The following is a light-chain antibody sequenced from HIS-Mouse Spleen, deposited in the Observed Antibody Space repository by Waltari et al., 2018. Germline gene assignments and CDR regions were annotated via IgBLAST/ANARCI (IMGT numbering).Light chain of an antibody. V-gene: IGKV4-1*01. Sequence: DIVMTQSPDSLAVSLGERATIKCKSTQSVLYSSNNKNYLAWYQQKPGQPPKLLISWASTRESGVPDRFSGSGSGTDFTLTISSLQAEDVAVYYCQQYYSTPYTFGQGTKLEIK. CDR3: QQYYSTPYT. CDR2: WAS. CDR1: QSVLYSSNNKNY. J-gene: IGKJ2*01.